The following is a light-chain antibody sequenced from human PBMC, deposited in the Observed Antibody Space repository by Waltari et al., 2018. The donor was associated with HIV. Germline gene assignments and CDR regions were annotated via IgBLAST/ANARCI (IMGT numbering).Light chain of an antibody. V-gene: IGLV3-25*03. CDR2: KDS. CDR1: ALPTAY. J-gene: IGLJ3*02. Sequence: SSELTPPPSVSVSPGQPARITYSGDALPTAYPNWYQQRPGQAPVAVIYKDSERPSGIPERFSGSSSGTTVTLTISGVQAEDEADYYCQSTDSSGTWVFGGGTKLTVL. CDR3: QSTDSSGTWV.